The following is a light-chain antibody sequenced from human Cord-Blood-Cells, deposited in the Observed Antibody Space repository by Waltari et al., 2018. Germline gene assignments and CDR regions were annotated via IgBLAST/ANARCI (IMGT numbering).Light chain of an antibody. Sequence: QSALTQPASVSGSPGQSITISCTGTSSDVGGYNYVSWYQQHPGKAPKLMIYDVSKRPSGVSNRFSGAKSGNTAALTISGLKTEDEADYYCQSYDSSNSNWVFGGGTKLTVL. J-gene: IGLJ3*02. CDR1: SSDVGGYNY. V-gene: IGLV2-14*01. CDR2: DVS. CDR3: QSYDSSNSNWV.